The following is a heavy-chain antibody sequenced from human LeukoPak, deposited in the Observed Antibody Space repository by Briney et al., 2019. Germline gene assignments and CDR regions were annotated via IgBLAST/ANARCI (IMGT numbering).Heavy chain of an antibody. Sequence: PSETLSLTCTVSRGSISSRSDYWWAWIRQPPGQGLEWIGSVYHSGGIYYNPSLKSRLTISVDTSKDHFSLNLASVTAADTAVYYCARLLAYCGGDCYLGGGRFDYWGQGTLVTVSS. J-gene: IGHJ4*02. V-gene: IGHV4-39*02. CDR2: VYHSGGI. D-gene: IGHD2-21*02. CDR1: RGSISSRSDY. CDR3: ARLLAYCGGDCYLGGGRFDY.